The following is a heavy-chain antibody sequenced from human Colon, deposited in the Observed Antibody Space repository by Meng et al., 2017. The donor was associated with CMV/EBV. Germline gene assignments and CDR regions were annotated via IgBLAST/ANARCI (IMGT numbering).Heavy chain of an antibody. V-gene: IGHV1-2*02. CDR3: ARGSQSQRLLDY. CDR1: GYNFIGYS. D-gene: IGHD6-25*01. J-gene: IGHJ4*02. CDR2: ITPDTGGT. Sequence: ASVKVSCKTSGYNFIGYSIHWVRQAPGQGLEWMGWITPDTGGTNYAQKFQGRVTISGDASISTAYMELTSLKSDDTAVYFCARGSQSQRLLDYWGQGTLVTVSS.